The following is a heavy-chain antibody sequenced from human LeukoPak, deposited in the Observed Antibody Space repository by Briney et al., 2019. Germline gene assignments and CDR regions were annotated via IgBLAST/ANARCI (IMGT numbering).Heavy chain of an antibody. Sequence: GGSLRLSCVASGFTLSDHYMDWVRQAPGKGLEWISRTKNRANSHITQYAASVNGRFIASRDDSKNSLFLQMNSLKAEDTAVYYCARDTDTALDVWGLGTTVTVSS. CDR2: TKNRANSHIT. J-gene: IGHJ6*02. V-gene: IGHV3-72*01. CDR1: GFTLSDHY. CDR3: ARDTDTALDV.